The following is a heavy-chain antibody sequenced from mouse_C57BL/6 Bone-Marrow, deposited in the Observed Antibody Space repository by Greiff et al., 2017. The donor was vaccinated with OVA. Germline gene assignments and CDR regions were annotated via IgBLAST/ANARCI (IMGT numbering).Heavy chain of an antibody. J-gene: IGHJ3*01. CDR2: IYPGDGDT. Sequence: QVQLKQSGPELVKPGASVKISCKASGYAFSSSWMNWVKQRPGKGLEWIGRIYPGDGDTNYNGKFKGKATLTADKSSSTAYMQLSSLTSEDSAVYFCARAGTYYNGSSSLAYWGQGTLVTVSA. CDR1: GYAFSSSW. D-gene: IGHD1-1*01. CDR3: ARAGTYYNGSSSLAY. V-gene: IGHV1-82*01.